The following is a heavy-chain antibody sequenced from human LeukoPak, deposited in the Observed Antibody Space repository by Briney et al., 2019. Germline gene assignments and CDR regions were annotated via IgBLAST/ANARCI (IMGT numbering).Heavy chain of an antibody. Sequence: GGSLRLSCAASGFTFSSYGMTWVRQAPGKGLEWVSGISGSDYTTYYADSVKGRFTISRDNSKNTLYLQMNSLRAEDTAVYYCARGSRDAFDIWGQGIMVTVSS. CDR1: GFTFSSYG. V-gene: IGHV3-23*01. J-gene: IGHJ3*02. CDR2: ISGSDYTT. D-gene: IGHD3-10*01. CDR3: ARGSRDAFDI.